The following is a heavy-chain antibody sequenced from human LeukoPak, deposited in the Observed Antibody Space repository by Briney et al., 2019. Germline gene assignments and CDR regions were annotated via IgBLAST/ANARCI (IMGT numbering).Heavy chain of an antibody. CDR3: ARDTYGSDY. J-gene: IGHJ4*02. V-gene: IGHV3-30*04. D-gene: IGHD3-10*01. Sequence: PGGSLRLSCAASGSIFSNYAMHWVRPAPGKGLEWLIFISYDGSNKYYADSVKGRFTISRDNSKNTLYLQTNSLRAEDTAVYYCARDTYGSDYWGQGTLVTVSS. CDR1: GSIFSNYA. CDR2: ISYDGSNK.